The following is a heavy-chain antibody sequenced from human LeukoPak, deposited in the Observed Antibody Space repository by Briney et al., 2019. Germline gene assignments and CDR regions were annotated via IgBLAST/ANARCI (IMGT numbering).Heavy chain of an antibody. V-gene: IGHV3-49*04. CDR2: IRSKAYGGTT. CDR1: GFTFGDYA. D-gene: IGHD2-2*02. Sequence: GGSLRLSCTASGFTFGDYAMSWVRQAPGKGLEGVGFIRSKAYGGTTEYAASVKGRFTISRGDSKSIAYLQMNSLKTEDTAVYYCTRVHCSSTSCYTGWFDPWGQGTLVTVSS. CDR3: TRVHCSSTSCYTGWFDP. J-gene: IGHJ5*02.